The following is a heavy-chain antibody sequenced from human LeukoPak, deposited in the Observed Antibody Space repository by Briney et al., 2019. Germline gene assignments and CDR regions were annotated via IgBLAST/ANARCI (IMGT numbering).Heavy chain of an antibody. D-gene: IGHD3-3*01. J-gene: IGHJ4*02. CDR1: GGSFSGYY. CDR2: INHSGST. V-gene: IGHV4-34*01. CDR3: ARYGPWMWSGYYTGLGFDY. Sequence: SETLSLTCAVYGGSFSGYYWSWIRQPPGKGLEWIGEINHSGSTNYNPSLKSRVTISVDTSKNQFSLKLSSVTAADTAVYYCARYGPWMWSGYYTGLGFDYWGQGTLVTVSS.